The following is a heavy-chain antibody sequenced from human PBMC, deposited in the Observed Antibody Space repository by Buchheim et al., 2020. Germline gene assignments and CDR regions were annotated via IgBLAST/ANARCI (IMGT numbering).Heavy chain of an antibody. V-gene: IGHV3-48*03. CDR3: ARDRSFGVVNNFDY. Sequence: EVRLVESGGDLVQPGGSLRLSCAASGFTFSSYEMNWVRQAPGKGLEWVSYITSGGGTMFYADSVKGRFTISRDNAKNSLYPQMNSLRAEDTAVYYCARDRSFGVVNNFDYWGQGTL. D-gene: IGHD3-3*01. J-gene: IGHJ4*02. CDR2: ITSGGGTM. CDR1: GFTFSSYE.